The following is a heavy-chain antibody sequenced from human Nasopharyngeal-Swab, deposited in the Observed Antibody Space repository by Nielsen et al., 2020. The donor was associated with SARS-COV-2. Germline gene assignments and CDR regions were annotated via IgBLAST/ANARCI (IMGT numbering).Heavy chain of an antibody. CDR2: IYYSGST. V-gene: IGHV4-39*01. Sequence: SETLSLTCTVSGGSISSSSYYWGWIRQPPGKGLEWIGSIYYSGSTYYNPSLKSRVTISVDTSKNQFSLKLSSVTAADTAVCYCAKQELELALRWFDPWGQGTLVTVSS. D-gene: IGHD1-7*01. J-gene: IGHJ5*02. CDR1: GGSISSSSYY. CDR3: AKQELELALRWFDP.